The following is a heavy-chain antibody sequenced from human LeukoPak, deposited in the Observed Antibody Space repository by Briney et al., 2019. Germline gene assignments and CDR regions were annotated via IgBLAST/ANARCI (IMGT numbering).Heavy chain of an antibody. D-gene: IGHD3-9*01. J-gene: IGHJ4*02. Sequence: SQTLSLTCTVSGRSISSGGYYWSWFRQPPGKGLEWIGYIYYSGNSYYNPSLKSRVTISVDTSKTKFSLKLTSVTAADTAVYYCARADFLTGYPRGFDYWGRGTLVTVSS. V-gene: IGHV4-31*03. CDR1: GRSISSGGYY. CDR3: ARADFLTGYPRGFDY. CDR2: IYYSGNS.